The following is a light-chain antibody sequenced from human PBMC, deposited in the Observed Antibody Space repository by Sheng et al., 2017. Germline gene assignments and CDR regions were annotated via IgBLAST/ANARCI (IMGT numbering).Light chain of an antibody. CDR2: DVS. V-gene: IGLV2-11*01. Sequence: QSALTQPRSVSGSPGQSVTISCTGTSSDVGGYNYVSWYQQHPGKAPKVMIYDVSKRPSGVPDRFSASKSGNTASLTISGLQAADEADYYCCSFVSGYIFVFGTGTKLTVL. CDR1: SSDVGGYNY. J-gene: IGLJ1*01. CDR3: CSFVSGYIFV.